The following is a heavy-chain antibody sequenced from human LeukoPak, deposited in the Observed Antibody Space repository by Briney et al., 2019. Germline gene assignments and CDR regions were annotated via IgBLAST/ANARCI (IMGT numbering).Heavy chain of an antibody. CDR1: GGTFSSYA. V-gene: IGHV1-69*13. J-gene: IGHJ6*01. Sequence: ASVKVSCKASGGTFSSYAISWVRQAPGQGLEWMGGIIPIFGTANYAQKFQGRVTITADESTSTAYMELSSLRSEDTAVYYCARDVRLAVAGIYYYYGMDVWGQGTTVTVSS. CDR2: IIPIFGTA. D-gene: IGHD6-19*01. CDR3: ARDVRLAVAGIYYYYGMDV.